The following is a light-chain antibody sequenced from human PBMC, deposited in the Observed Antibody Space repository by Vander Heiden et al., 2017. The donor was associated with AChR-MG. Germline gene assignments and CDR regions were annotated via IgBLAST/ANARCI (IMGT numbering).Light chain of an antibody. J-gene: IGKJ4*01. CDR2: TAS. CDR1: QGISSY. V-gene: IGKV1-9*01. CDR3: QQLNTYPPLT. Sequence: DIQLTRSPSFLSASVGDRVTITCRASQGISSYLAWNQQKPGKAPKLLIYTASTLQSGVPSRFSGSGSGTEFTLTISSLQPEDFATYYCQQLNTYPPLTFGGGTKVEIK.